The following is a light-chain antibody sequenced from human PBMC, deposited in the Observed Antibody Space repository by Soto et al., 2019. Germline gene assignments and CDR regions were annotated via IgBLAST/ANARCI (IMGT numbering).Light chain of an antibody. V-gene: IGKV3D-15*01. CDR1: ETVRSN. CDR3: QQYNNWWT. Sequence: RVMKQSPDTLSVSPGERATLSCRASETVRSNLAWYQQKPGQAPRLLIYAASTRATGIPARFIGNGSGTEFTLTISSLQSEDFAVYYCQQYNNWWTFGQGTKVDIK. J-gene: IGKJ1*01. CDR2: AAS.